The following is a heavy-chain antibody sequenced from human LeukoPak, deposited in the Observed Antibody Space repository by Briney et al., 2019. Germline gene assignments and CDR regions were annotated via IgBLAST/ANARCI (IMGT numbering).Heavy chain of an antibody. CDR1: GFTFSSYA. Sequence: GGSLRLSCAASGFTFSSYAMHWVRQAPGKGLEWVAVISYDGSNKYYADSVKGRFTISRDNSKNTLYLQMNSLRAEDTAVYYCARDSPAAMAHFDYWGQGTLVTVSS. CDR2: ISYDGSNK. J-gene: IGHJ4*02. CDR3: ARDSPAAMAHFDY. V-gene: IGHV3-30-3*01. D-gene: IGHD5-18*01.